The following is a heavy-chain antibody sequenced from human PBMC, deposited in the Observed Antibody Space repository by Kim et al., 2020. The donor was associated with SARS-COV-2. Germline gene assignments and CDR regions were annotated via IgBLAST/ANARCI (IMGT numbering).Heavy chain of an antibody. J-gene: IGHJ4*02. CDR2: INHSGYT. CDR1: GGSFSDYY. CDR3: ARGVRTFSMIVVVITAQTYYFDS. Sequence: SETLSLTCAVYGGSFSDYYWTWIRQPPGKGLEWIGEINHSGYTSYNPSLKSRVTISVDTSKNQFSLKLSCVTAADTAVYYCARGVRTFSMIVVVITAQTYYFDSWSQGTLVTVSS. V-gene: IGHV4-34*01. D-gene: IGHD3-22*01.